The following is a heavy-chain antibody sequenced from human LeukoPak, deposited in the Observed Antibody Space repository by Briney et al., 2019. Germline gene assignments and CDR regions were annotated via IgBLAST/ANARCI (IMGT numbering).Heavy chain of an antibody. CDR1: GFTFSSYS. J-gene: IGHJ4*02. V-gene: IGHV3-21*01. CDR2: ISSSSSYI. D-gene: IGHD6-13*01. CDR3: AREFSSSWCFDY. Sequence: PGGSLRLSCAASGFTFSSYSMNWVRQAPGKGLEWVSSISSSSSYIYYADSVKGRFTISRDNAKNSLYLQMSSLRAEDTAVYYCAREFSSSWCFDYWGQGTLVTVS.